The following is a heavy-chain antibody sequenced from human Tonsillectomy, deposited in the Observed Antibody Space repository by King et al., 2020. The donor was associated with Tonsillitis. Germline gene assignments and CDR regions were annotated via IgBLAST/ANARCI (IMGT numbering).Heavy chain of an antibody. D-gene: IGHD2-21*02. CDR2: ISNNGGST. CDR1: GFTFSTFA. J-gene: IGHJ3*01. V-gene: IGHV3-64*01. Sequence: VQLVESGGGLVQPGGSLRLSCAASGFTFSTFAMHWVRQAPGKRLEYVSAISNNGGSTYYANSVKVSFTISSDNSKNTLYLQMGSLRAEDMAVYYCARAACGGDCYHALDFWGQGTVVTVSS. CDR3: ARAACGGDCYHALDF.